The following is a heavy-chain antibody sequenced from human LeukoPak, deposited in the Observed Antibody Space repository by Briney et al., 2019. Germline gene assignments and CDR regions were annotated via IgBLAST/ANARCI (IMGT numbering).Heavy chain of an antibody. V-gene: IGHV1-69*04. CDR1: GGTFSSYA. D-gene: IGHD6-19*01. J-gene: IGHJ4*02. CDR3: ARIAVAGLEDY. Sequence: SVKVSCKASGGTFSSYAISWVRQAPGQGLEWMGRIIPILGIANYAQKFQGRVTITADKSTSTAYMELSSLRSEDTAVYYCARIAVAGLEDYWGQGTLVTVSS. CDR2: IIPILGIA.